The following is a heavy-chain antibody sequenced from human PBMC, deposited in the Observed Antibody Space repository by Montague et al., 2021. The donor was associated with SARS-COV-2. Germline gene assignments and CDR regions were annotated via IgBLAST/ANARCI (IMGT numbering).Heavy chain of an antibody. CDR2: IYWDDDK. CDR1: GFSLSTSGEA. Sequence: VKPTQTPTLTCTFSGFSLSTSGEAVGWIRQPPGKALEWLALIYWDDDKRYSPSPKSRPTITKDTSKNQVVLTMTNMDPVDTATYYYAHRGGSSWTKPYFDYWGQGTLVTVSS. CDR3: AHRGGSSWTKPYFDY. V-gene: IGHV2-5*02. J-gene: IGHJ4*02. D-gene: IGHD6-13*01.